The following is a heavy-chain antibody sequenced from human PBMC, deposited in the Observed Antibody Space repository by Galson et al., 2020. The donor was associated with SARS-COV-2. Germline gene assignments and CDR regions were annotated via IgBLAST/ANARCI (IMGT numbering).Heavy chain of an antibody. Sequence: GSMRLSCAASGFTFSNYAMSWVRQAPRKGLECVSSISGSGGSTYYANSVKGRFNIPRDNSKNTLYLEMNNLRAEDTAVYYCAKNSRSSSDVDYWGQGTLVTVSS. CDR3: AKNSRSSSDVDY. D-gene: IGHD6-6*01. V-gene: IGHV3-23*01. CDR2: ISGSGGST. CDR1: GFTFSNYA. J-gene: IGHJ4*02.